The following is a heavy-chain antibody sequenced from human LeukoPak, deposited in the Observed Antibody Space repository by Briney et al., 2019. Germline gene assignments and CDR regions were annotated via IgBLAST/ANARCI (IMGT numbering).Heavy chain of an antibody. CDR2: ISGSGGST. Sequence: GGSLRLSSAASGFTFRSYAMSWVRQAPGKGLEWVSAISGSGGSTYYADSVEGRFTISRDNAKNTLYLQMNSLRAEDTAVYYCANGILGGFDYWGQGTLVTLSS. D-gene: IGHD1-26*01. CDR1: GFTFRSYA. V-gene: IGHV3-23*01. CDR3: ANGILGGFDY. J-gene: IGHJ4*02.